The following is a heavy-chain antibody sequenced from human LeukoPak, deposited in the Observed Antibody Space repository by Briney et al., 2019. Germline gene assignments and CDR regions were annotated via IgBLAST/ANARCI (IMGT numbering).Heavy chain of an antibody. CDR1: GFTLSKYW. Sequence: GGSLRLSCAASGFTLSKYWMHWVRQAPGKGLEWVSYISSSSSYIYYADSVKGRFTISRDNAKNSLYLQMNSLRAEDTAVYYCARDNGGITVAGIPYYFDYWGQGTLVTVSS. V-gene: IGHV3-21*01. CDR2: ISSSSSYI. CDR3: ARDNGGITVAGIPYYFDY. J-gene: IGHJ4*02. D-gene: IGHD6-19*01.